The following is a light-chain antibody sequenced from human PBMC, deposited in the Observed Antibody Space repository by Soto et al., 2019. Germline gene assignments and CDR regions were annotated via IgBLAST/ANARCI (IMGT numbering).Light chain of an antibody. Sequence: DIQLTQSPSFMSASVGDIVTITCRASQGISSSLAWYQQKPGEAPTLLIFAASTLQSGVPSRFSGGGSGTEFTLTINSLQPEDFATYYCQQLDTYPLTFGGGTTVQIK. CDR3: QQLDTYPLT. CDR1: QGISSS. V-gene: IGKV1-9*01. CDR2: AAS. J-gene: IGKJ4*01.